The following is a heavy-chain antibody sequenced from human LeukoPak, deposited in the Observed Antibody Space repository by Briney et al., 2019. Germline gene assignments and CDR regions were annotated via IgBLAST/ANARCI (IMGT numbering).Heavy chain of an antibody. J-gene: IGHJ6*02. V-gene: IGHV3-11*03. CDR1: GFTFSDYY. CDR2: ISSSSSYT. Sequence: SGGSLRLSCAASGFTFSDYYMSWIRQAPGKGLEWVSYISSSSSYTNYADSVKGRFTISRDNAKNSLYLQMNSLRAEDTAVYYCARFESSMGPPNGMDVWGQGTTVTVSS. D-gene: IGHD2/OR15-2a*01. CDR3: ARFESSMGPPNGMDV.